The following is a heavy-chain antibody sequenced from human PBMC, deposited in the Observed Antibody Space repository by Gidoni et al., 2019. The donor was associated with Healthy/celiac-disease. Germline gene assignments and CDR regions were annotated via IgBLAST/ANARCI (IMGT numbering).Heavy chain of an antibody. CDR1: GFTFSSVA. Sequence: EVQLLESGGGLVQPGGSLSLSCAASGFTFSSVAMSWVRPAPGEGLEWVSAISGSGGSTYYADSVKGRFTISRDNSKNTLYLQMNSLRAEDTAVYYCAKDRDYYDSSGYSLFGYWGQGTLVTVSS. CDR2: ISGSGGST. CDR3: AKDRDYYDSSGYSLFGY. V-gene: IGHV3-23*01. J-gene: IGHJ4*02. D-gene: IGHD3-22*01.